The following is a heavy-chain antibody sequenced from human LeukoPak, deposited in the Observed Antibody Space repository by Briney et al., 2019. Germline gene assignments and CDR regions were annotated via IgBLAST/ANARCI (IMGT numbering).Heavy chain of an antibody. CDR3: ARAVAGNFDY. D-gene: IGHD6-19*01. V-gene: IGHV4-30-2*01. Sequence: SEPLSLTCAVSGGSISSGGYSWSWIRQPPGKGLEWIGYIYHSGSTYYNPSLKSRVTISVDRSKNQFTLKLSSVTAADTAVYYCARAVAGNFDYWGQGTLVTVSS. CDR1: GGSISSGGYS. CDR2: IYHSGST. J-gene: IGHJ4*02.